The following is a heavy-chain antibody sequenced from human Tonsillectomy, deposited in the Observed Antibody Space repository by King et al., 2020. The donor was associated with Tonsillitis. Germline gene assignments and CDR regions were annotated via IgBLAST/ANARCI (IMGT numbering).Heavy chain of an antibody. D-gene: IGHD3-22*01. CDR3: ARGLRLGYYYYGMDV. Sequence: VQLQQWGAGLLKPSETLSLICGVYGGAFSGNYWSWIRQPPGKGLEWIGEINHSGSTNYNPSLKSRVTISVDTSKNQFSLKLSSVTAADTAVYYCARGLRLGYYYYGMDVWGQGTTVTVSS. V-gene: IGHV4-34*01. CDR2: INHSGST. CDR1: GGAFSGNY. J-gene: IGHJ6*02.